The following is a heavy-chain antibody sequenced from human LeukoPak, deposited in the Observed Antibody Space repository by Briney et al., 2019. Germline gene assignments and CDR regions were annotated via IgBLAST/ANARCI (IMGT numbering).Heavy chain of an antibody. J-gene: IGHJ4*02. D-gene: IGHD1-7*01. CDR1: GVSVNSGDYY. Sequence: SETLSLTCTVSGVSVNSGDYYWGWIRQSPGKSLEGIGNIYSSGTTYYNPSLKSRVIISMDTSRNQFSLNLSSVTAAYTAVYFWKRQLRAATTSVVDFWGQGTLVTVSS. CDR2: IYSSGTT. V-gene: IGHV4-39*01. CDR3: KRQLRAATTSVVDF.